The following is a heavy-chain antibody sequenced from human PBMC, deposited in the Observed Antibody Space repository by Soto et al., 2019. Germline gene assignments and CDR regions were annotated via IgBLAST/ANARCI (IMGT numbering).Heavy chain of an antibody. CDR2: IYYSGST. CDR1: GGSISSGGYY. V-gene: IGHV4-31*03. Sequence: QVQLQESGPGLVKPSQTLSLTCTVSGGSISSGGYYWSWIRQHPGKGLEWIGYIYYSGSTYYNPSLKSRVTISVDTSKNQFSLKLSSVTAADTAVYYCARGNPYGYNSPLPLNFDYWGQGTLVTVSS. J-gene: IGHJ4*02. D-gene: IGHD5-12*01. CDR3: ARGNPYGYNSPLPLNFDY.